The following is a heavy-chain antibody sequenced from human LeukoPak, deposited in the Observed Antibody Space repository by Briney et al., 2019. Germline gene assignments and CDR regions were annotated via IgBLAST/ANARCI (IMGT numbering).Heavy chain of an antibody. CDR1: GFIFISHW. V-gene: IGHV3-7*01. CDR3: ARVRTEWYIDL. CDR2: IRQDGDEK. J-gene: IGHJ2*01. Sequence: GRSLRLSCAGSGFIFISHWMTWVRQAPGMGLEWVGNIRQDGDEKFYADSVRGRFTISRDNAKNSLYLHLNSLRAEDTAIYCARVRTEWYIDLWGRGTLVTVSP. D-gene: IGHD2-8*02.